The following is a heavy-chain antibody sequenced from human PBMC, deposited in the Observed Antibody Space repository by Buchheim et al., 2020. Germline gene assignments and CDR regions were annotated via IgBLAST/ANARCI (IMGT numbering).Heavy chain of an antibody. CDR1: GGSISSGSYY. J-gene: IGHJ5*02. D-gene: IGHD6-13*01. CDR3: ARAAAAGTRWFDP. V-gene: IGHV4-61*02. CDR2: IYTSGST. Sequence: QVQLQESGPGLVKPSQTLSLTCTVSGGSISSGSYYWSWIRQPAGKGLEWIGRIYTSGSTNYNPSLKSRVTISVDTSKHQFSLKLSSVTAADTAVYYCARAAAAGTRWFDPWGQGTL.